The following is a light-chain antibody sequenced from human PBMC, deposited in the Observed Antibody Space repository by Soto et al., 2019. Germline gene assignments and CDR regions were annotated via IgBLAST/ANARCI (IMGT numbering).Light chain of an antibody. J-gene: IGKJ4*01. CDR1: QSVSSN. V-gene: IGKV3-15*01. Sequence: EIVMTQSPATLSVYPGERATLSCRASQSVSSNVAWYQQKPGQAPRLLIYGASTRATGIPARFSGSGSGTEFTLTISSLQSEDFAVYYCQQYNNWPPVTFGGGTKVEIK. CDR3: QQYNNWPPVT. CDR2: GAS.